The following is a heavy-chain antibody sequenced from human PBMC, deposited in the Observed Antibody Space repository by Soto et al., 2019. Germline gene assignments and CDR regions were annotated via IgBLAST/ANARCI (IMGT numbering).Heavy chain of an antibody. CDR1: GYTFTSYA. D-gene: IGHD6-6*01. J-gene: IGHJ4*02. CDR2: INAGNGNT. CDR3: ARNSIAARRFDY. Sequence: ASVKVSCKASGYTFTSYAMHWVRQAPGQRLEWMGWINAGNGNTKYSQKFQGRVTITRDTSASTAYMELSSLRSEDTAVYYCARNSIAARRFDYWGQGTLVTVSS. V-gene: IGHV1-3*01.